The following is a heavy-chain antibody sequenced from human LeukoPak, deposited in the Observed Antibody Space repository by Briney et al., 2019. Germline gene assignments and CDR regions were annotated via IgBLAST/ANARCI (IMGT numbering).Heavy chain of an antibody. D-gene: IGHD6-13*01. CDR1: GYTFTGYY. J-gene: IGHJ6*03. CDR3: AKAAAGSQHSYYYYYYLDV. Sequence: ASVKVSCKASGYTFTGYYMHWVRQAPGQGLEWMGWINPNSGGTNYAQKFQGRVTMTRDTSISTAYMELSRLRSDDTAVYCCAKAAAGSQHSYYYYYYLDVWGTGTTVTISS. V-gene: IGHV1-2*02. CDR2: INPNSGGT.